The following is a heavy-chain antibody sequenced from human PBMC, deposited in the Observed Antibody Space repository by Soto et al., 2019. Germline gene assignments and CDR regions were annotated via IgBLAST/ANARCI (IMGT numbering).Heavy chain of an antibody. CDR3: ARGSESSGWYRGIDDAFDI. D-gene: IGHD6-19*01. J-gene: IGHJ3*02. CDR2: ISYDGSNK. CDR1: GFTFSSYA. Sequence: QVQLVESGGGVVQPGRSLRLSCAASGFTFSSYAMHWVRQAPGKGLEWVAVISYDGSNKYYADSVKGRFTISRDNSKNPLYLQMNSLRAEDTAVYYCARGSESSGWYRGIDDAFDIWGQGTMVTVSS. V-gene: IGHV3-30-3*01.